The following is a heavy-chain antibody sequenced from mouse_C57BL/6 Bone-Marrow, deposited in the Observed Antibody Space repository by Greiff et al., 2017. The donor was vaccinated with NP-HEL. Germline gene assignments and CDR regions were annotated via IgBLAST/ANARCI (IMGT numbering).Heavy chain of an antibody. Sequence: QVQLQQSGPGLVQPSQSLSITCTVSGFSLTSYGVHWVRQSPGKGLEWLGVIWSGGSTDYNAAFISRLSISKDNSKSQVFFKMNSLQADDTVIYYWARNGLTNWYFDVWGTGTTVTVSS. D-gene: IGHD1-2*01. CDR2: IWSGGST. CDR1: GFSLTSYG. J-gene: IGHJ1*03. CDR3: ARNGLTNWYFDV. V-gene: IGHV2-2*01.